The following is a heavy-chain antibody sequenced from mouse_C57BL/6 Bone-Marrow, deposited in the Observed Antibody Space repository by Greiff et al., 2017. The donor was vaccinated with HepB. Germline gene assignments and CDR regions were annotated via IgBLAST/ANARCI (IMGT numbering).Heavy chain of an antibody. D-gene: IGHD2-5*01. J-gene: IGHJ4*01. CDR3: ARYYSNYFYAMDY. V-gene: IGHV1-81*01. CDR1: GYTFTSYG. CDR2: IYPRSGNT. Sequence: VQLQQSGAELARPGASVKLSCKASGYTFTSYGISWVKQRTGQGLEWIGEIYPRSGNTYYNEKFKGKATLTADKSSSTAYMELRSLTSEDSAVYFCARYYSNYFYAMDYWGKGTSVTVSS.